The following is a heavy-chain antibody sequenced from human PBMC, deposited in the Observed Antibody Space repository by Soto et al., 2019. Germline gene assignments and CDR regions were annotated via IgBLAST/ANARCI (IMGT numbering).Heavy chain of an antibody. J-gene: IGHJ4*02. V-gene: IGHV3-23*01. CDR3: AKDDSSGWYRSFDY. Sequence: GGSLRLSCAASGFAFSGYPMSWVRQTPGKGLEWVSGIDASTGHTYFADSVEGRFTISRDNSKNTLYLQMNSLRVADTAICYCAKDDSSGWYRSFDYWGQGTLVTVSS. CDR2: IDASTGHT. D-gene: IGHD6-19*01. CDR1: GFAFSGYP.